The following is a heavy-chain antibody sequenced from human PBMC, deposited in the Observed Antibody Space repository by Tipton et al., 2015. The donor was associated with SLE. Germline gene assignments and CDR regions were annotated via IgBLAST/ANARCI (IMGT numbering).Heavy chain of an antibody. CDR2: IKQDGTEK. CDR3: VSRPYERLSAPYDY. Sequence: SLRLSCAASGFIFSDYWMSWVRQAPGKGLEWVAKIKQDGTEKYYVDSVQGRFIISRDNTKNSVFLQMNSLRHGDTARYYCVSRPYERLSAPYDYWGQGVQVTVSS. CDR1: GFIFSDYW. V-gene: IGHV3-7*01. D-gene: IGHD4/OR15-4a*01. J-gene: IGHJ4*02.